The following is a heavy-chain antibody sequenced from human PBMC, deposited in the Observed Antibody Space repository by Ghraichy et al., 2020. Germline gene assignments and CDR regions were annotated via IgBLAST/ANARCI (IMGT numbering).Heavy chain of an antibody. V-gene: IGHV1-46*01. J-gene: IGHJ4*02. CDR3: ARATTIFGVVIMFDY. Sequence: GIINPSGGSTSYAQKFQGRVTMTRDTSTSTVYMELSSLRSEDTAVYYCARATTIFGVVIMFDYWGQGTLVTVSS. D-gene: IGHD3-3*01. CDR2: INPSGGST.